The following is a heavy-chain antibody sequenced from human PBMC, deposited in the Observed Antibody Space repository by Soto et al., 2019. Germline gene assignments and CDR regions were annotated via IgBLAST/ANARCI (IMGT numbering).Heavy chain of an antibody. CDR2: VYYTGST. CDR1: NGSISNYF. J-gene: IGHJ6*02. D-gene: IGHD3-22*01. V-gene: IGHV4-59*01. Sequence: SETLSLTCTDSNGSISNYFWSWIRQPPGRGLEWIGYVYYTGSTSYNPSLKSRVTMSVDTSRKQFSLKLSSVTAADTAVYYCARYSSGWPGNGMDVWGQGTTVTVSS. CDR3: ARYSSGWPGNGMDV.